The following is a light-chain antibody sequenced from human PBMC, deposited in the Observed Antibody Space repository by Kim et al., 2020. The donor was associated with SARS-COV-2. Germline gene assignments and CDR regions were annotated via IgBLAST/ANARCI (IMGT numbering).Light chain of an antibody. CDR2: KAS. J-gene: IGKJ1*01. V-gene: IGKV1-5*03. CDR1: ISCW. CDR3: QQYDSFPWT. Sequence: ISCWLAWYQQRPGKAPNLLIYKASVLEAGVPSRFSGYNSGADFTLTITSLQPGDFATYYCQQYDSFPWTFGQGTKVDIK.